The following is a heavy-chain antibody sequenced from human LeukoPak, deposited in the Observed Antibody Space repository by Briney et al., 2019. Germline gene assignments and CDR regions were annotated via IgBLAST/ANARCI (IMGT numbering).Heavy chain of an antibody. V-gene: IGHV3-30-3*01. CDR1: GFTFSSYA. Sequence: GGSLRLSCAASGFTFSSYAMHRVRQAPGKGLEWVAVISYDGSNKYYADSVKGRFTISRDNSKNTLYLQMNSLRAEDTAVYYCARDGVPYVDITADFDYWGQGTLVTVSS. D-gene: IGHD5-12*01. CDR3: ARDGVPYVDITADFDY. J-gene: IGHJ4*02. CDR2: ISYDGSNK.